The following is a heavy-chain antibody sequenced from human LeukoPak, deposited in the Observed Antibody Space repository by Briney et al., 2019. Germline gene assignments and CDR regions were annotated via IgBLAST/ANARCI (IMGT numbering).Heavy chain of an antibody. J-gene: IGHJ4*02. D-gene: IGHD5-18*01. V-gene: IGHV1-2*02. CDR1: GYTFTGYD. Sequence: GASVKVSCKASGYTFTGYDMHWVRQAPGQGLEWMGWINPNSGGTNYAQKFQGRVTMTRDTSINTAYMELSRLRSDDTAVYYCARRRFDAAMAKFDYWGQGTLVTVSS. CDR3: ARRRFDAAMAKFDY. CDR2: INPNSGGT.